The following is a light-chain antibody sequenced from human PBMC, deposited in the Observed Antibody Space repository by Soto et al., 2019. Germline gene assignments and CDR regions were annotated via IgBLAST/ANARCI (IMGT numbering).Light chain of an antibody. V-gene: IGKV3-20*01. Sequence: ERVMTQSPATLSVSPGERFTLSCRASQSVSSNLAWYQQKPGQAPRLLIYGASNRATGIPDRFSGSGSGTDFTLTISRLEPEDFAVYYCQQYGSSAITFGQGTRLEIK. CDR1: QSVSSN. J-gene: IGKJ5*01. CDR2: GAS. CDR3: QQYGSSAIT.